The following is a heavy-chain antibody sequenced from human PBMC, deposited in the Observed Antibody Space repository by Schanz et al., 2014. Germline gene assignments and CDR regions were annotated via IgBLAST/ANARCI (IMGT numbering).Heavy chain of an antibody. CDR3: AMGGYQLHH. V-gene: IGHV3-74*02. J-gene: IGHJ4*02. CDR2: INSDGTTT. D-gene: IGHD1-7*01. CDR1: GFTFSDYY. Sequence: EVQLLESGGGLAQPGGSLRLSCAGSGFTFSDYYMSWIRQAPGKGLEWVSHINSDGTTTTYADSVKGRFTISRDNAENTLYLQMNSLRVEDTAVYYCAMGGYQLHHWGQGTLVTVSS.